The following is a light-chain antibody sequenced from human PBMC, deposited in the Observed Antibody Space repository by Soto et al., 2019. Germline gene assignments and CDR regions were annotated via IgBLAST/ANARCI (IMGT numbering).Light chain of an antibody. CDR2: GAS. V-gene: IGKV3-20*01. CDR3: QQYGSSHWT. CDR1: QSVSSSY. Sequence: EIVLTQSPGTLSLSPGERATLSCRASQSVSSSYLAWYQQKPGQAPRLFIYGASSRATGIPDRFSGSGSGTDFTLTISRLEPEDFAVYYCQQYGSSHWTFGQGTKVEIK. J-gene: IGKJ1*01.